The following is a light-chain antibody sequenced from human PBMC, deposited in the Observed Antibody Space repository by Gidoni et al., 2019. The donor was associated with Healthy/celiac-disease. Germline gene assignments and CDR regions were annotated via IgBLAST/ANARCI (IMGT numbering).Light chain of an antibody. V-gene: IGKV1-5*03. Sequence: DIQMTQSPSTLSAAVGDRVPITCRASQSISSWLAWYQQKPGKAPTLLIYKASSLESGVPSRFSGSGSGTEFTLTISSLQPDDFATYYCQQYNSYSRTFGQXTKVEIK. CDR1: QSISSW. CDR2: KAS. CDR3: QQYNSYSRT. J-gene: IGKJ1*01.